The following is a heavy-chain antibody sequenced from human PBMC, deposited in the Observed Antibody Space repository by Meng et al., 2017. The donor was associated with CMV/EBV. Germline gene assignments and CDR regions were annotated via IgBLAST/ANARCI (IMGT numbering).Heavy chain of an antibody. Sequence: GESLKISCAASGFTFSSYSMNWVRQAPGKGLEWVSSISSSSYIYYADSVKGRFTISRDNAKNSLYLQMNSLRAEDTAVHYCANFNWNGPDWGQGTLVTVSS. V-gene: IGHV3-21*01. D-gene: IGHD1-1*01. J-gene: IGHJ4*02. CDR1: GFTFSSYS. CDR2: ISSSSYI. CDR3: ANFNWNGPD.